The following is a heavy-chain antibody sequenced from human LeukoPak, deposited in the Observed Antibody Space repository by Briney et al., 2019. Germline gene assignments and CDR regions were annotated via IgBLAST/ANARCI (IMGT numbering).Heavy chain of an antibody. D-gene: IGHD1-26*01. Sequence: PGGSLRLSCAASGFTFSTYSMNWVRQAPGRGLEWVSYISSGSSTIFYADSVKGRFTISRDNAQNSLYLQMNSLTDEDTAVYYCARDQGSLYYFDYWGQGTLVTVSS. CDR3: ARDQGSLYYFDY. J-gene: IGHJ4*02. CDR2: ISSGSSTI. V-gene: IGHV3-48*02. CDR1: GFTFSTYS.